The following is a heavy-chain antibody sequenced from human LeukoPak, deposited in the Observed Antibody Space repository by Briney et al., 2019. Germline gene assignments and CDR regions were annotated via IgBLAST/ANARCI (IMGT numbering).Heavy chain of an antibody. CDR2: VKGDGSAT. Sequence: GGSLRLSCAASGFTFSSYWMSWVRQAPGRGLEWLASVKGDGSATSYVDSVEGRFTISRDNAKNSLYLQMNSLRADDTALYYCARSRGDFWGQGTLVTVSS. V-gene: IGHV3-7*01. CDR3: ARSRGDF. CDR1: GFTFSSYW. J-gene: IGHJ4*02.